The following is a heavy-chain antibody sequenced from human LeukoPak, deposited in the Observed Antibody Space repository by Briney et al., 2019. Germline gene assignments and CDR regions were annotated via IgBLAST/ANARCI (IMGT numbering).Heavy chain of an antibody. Sequence: ASVKVSCKPSGYTFTNSYIHWVRQAPGQVLEWMGLINPDGGNTNYAQNFQGRVTLTRDTSTSTVYMELSSLRSEDTAIYYCARIRDGYNDAYDLWGQGTVVTVPS. CDR2: INPDGGNT. CDR3: ARIRDGYNDAYDL. V-gene: IGHV1-46*01. J-gene: IGHJ3*01. CDR1: GYTFTNSY. D-gene: IGHD5-24*01.